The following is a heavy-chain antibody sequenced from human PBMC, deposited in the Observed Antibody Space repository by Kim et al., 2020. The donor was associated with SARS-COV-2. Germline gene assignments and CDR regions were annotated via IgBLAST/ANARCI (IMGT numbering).Heavy chain of an antibody. J-gene: IGHJ4*02. Sequence: YAASVKGRFTISRDNSKNTLYLQMNSLRAEDTAVYYCAKDSYGSGSYFDYWGQGTLVTVSS. V-gene: IGHV3-23*01. CDR3: AKDSYGSGSYFDY. D-gene: IGHD3-10*01.